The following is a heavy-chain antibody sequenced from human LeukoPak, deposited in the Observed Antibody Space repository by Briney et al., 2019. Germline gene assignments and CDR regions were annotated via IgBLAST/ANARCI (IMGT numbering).Heavy chain of an antibody. Sequence: GESLKISCKGSGYSFTSYWIGWVRQMPGKGLEWMGIIYPGDSDTRYSPSFQGQVTISADKSISTAYLQWSSLKASDTAMYYCARTYYYDSSGYYYAPVPRYYFDYWGQGTLVTVSS. CDR3: ARTYYYDSSGYYYAPVPRYYFDY. D-gene: IGHD3-22*01. CDR1: GYSFTSYW. CDR2: IYPGDSDT. V-gene: IGHV5-51*01. J-gene: IGHJ4*02.